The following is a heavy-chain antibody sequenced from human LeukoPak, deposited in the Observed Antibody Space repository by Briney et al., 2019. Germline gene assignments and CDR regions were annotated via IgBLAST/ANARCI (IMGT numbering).Heavy chain of an antibody. CDR1: GFTFSSYA. V-gene: IGHV3-23*01. CDR2: ISNSGGST. J-gene: IGHJ4*02. Sequence: GGSLRLSCAGSGFTFSSYAMSWVRQAPGKGLEWVSLISNSGGSTYYAVSVKGRFTISRDNSKNTLYLQMNSVRAEDTALYYCARDGSGWYSDYWGQGTLVTVSS. D-gene: IGHD6-19*01. CDR3: ARDGSGWYSDY.